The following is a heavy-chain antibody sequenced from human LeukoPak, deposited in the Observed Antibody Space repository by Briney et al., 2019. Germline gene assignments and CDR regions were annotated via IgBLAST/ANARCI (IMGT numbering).Heavy chain of an antibody. CDR1: GYSFTNFW. Sequence: GESLKISCKGSGYSFTNFWIAWVRQMPGKGLEWMGIIYPGDSDTRYSPSFQGQVTISADKSISTAYLQWSSLKATDTAMYYCARLVGASTRGFYFDYWGQGTLVTVSS. D-gene: IGHD1-26*01. J-gene: IGHJ4*02. V-gene: IGHV5-51*01. CDR3: ARLVGASTRGFYFDY. CDR2: IYPGDSDT.